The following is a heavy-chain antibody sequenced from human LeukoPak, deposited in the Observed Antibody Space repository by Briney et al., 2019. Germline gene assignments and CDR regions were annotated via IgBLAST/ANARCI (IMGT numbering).Heavy chain of an antibody. CDR3: ATKVPGTSHFSS. CDR1: GFTVSSNY. V-gene: IGHV3-66*01. CDR2: LYRGGST. Sequence: GGSLRLSCAASGFTVSSNYMSWVRQAPGKGLEWVSVLYRGGSTYYADSVKGRFTISRDNSKNTLYLQMNSLRAEDTAVYYCATKVPGTSHFSSWGQGTLVTVSS. J-gene: IGHJ4*02. D-gene: IGHD6-19*01.